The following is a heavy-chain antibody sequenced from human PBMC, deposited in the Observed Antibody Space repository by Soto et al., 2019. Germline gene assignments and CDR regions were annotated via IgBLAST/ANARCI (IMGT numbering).Heavy chain of an antibody. CDR2: IYHSGST. D-gene: IGHD3-10*01. CDR3: ARKDYSGSRSLGY. J-gene: IGHJ4*02. CDR1: GGSISSSNW. Sequence: QVQLQESGPGLVKPSGTLSLTCAVSGGSISSSNWWSWVRQPPGKGMEWVGEIYHSGSTNYNPSLKSRLTISVDKSKNQCSLKVRSVTAADTAMDYCARKDYSGSRSLGYWGQGTLVTVSS. V-gene: IGHV4-4*02.